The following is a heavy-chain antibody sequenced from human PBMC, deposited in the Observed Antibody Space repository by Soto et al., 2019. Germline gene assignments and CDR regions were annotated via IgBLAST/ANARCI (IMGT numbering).Heavy chain of an antibody. CDR1: GYSFTSYW. V-gene: IGHV5-51*01. CDR2: IYPGDSDT. J-gene: IGHJ3*02. Sequence: LGESLKISCKGSGYSFTSYWIGWVRQMPGKGLEWMGIIYPGDSDTRYSPSFQGQVTISADKSISTAYLQWSSLKASDTAMYYCARGFRPTMIVVADAFDIWGQGTMVTVSS. D-gene: IGHD3-22*01. CDR3: ARGFRPTMIVVADAFDI.